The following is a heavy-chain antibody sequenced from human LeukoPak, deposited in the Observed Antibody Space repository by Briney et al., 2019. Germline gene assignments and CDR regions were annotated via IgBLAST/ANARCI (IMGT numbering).Heavy chain of an antibody. CDR1: GFTFRGYA. Sequence: GGSLRLSCAASGFTFRGYAMSWARQAPGKGLEWVSSISASGVSTYYADSVKGRFTISRDNSKNTLYLQMNSLRAEDTAMYYCAKEGTLYYSDRIPYWGQGTLVTVSS. CDR2: ISASGVST. CDR3: AKEGTLYYSDRIPY. D-gene: IGHD3-22*01. V-gene: IGHV3-23*01. J-gene: IGHJ4*02.